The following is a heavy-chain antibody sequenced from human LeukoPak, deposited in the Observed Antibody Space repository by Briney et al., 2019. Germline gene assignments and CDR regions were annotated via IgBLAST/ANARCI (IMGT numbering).Heavy chain of an antibody. V-gene: IGHV1-8*01. D-gene: IGHD6-19*01. J-gene: IGHJ6*02. CDR1: GYIFTSYD. CDR2: MNPNSGNR. Sequence: ASVNVSCKASGYIFTSYDINWVRQATGQGLEWMGWMNPNSGNRAYAQKFQGRVTMTRNTSISTAYMELSSLRSEDTAVYYCARGHVLSSGWRYYYHYGMDVWGQGTTDTVSS. CDR3: ARGHVLSSGWRYYYHYGMDV.